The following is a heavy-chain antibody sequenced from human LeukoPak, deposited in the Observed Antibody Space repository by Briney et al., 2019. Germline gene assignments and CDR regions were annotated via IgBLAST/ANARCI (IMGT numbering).Heavy chain of an antibody. J-gene: IGHJ4*02. D-gene: IGHD1-1*01. CDR3: ARRIGTSYFDY. V-gene: IGHV4-38-2*01. CDR2: MYHSGST. CDR1: GYSISSGYY. Sequence: SETLSLTCAVSGYSISSGYYWGWIRQPPGKGLEWIGNMYHSGSTFYNPSLKSRVTISVDTSKNQSSLKLSSVTAADTAVYYCARRIGTSYFDYWGQGTLVTVSS.